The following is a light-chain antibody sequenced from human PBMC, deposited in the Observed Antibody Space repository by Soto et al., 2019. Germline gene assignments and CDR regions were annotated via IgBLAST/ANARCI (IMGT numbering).Light chain of an antibody. Sequence: DIQLTQSPSFLSASVGDRVTITCRASQGISTYLAWYQQKLGKAPKLLIYKASSLESGVPSRFSGSGSGTEFTLTISSLQPDDFATYYCQQWGTFGQGTKVDI. CDR2: KAS. J-gene: IGKJ1*01. CDR1: QGISTY. V-gene: IGKV1-5*03. CDR3: QQWGT.